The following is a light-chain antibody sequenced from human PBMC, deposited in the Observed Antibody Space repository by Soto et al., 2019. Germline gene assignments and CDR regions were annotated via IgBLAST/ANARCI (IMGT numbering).Light chain of an antibody. CDR3: QQYYSYPWA. Sequence: AIRMTQSPSSLSASTGDRVTITCRASQGISSYLAWYQQKPGKAPKLLIYAASTLQSGFPSRFSGSGSGTYFTLTISCLQSEDFATYYCQQYYSYPWAFGQGTKVEIK. CDR2: AAS. CDR1: QGISSY. V-gene: IGKV1-8*01. J-gene: IGKJ1*01.